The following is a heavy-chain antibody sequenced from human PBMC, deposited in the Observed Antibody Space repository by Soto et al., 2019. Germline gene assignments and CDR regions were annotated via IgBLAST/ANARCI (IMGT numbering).Heavy chain of an antibody. J-gene: IGHJ4*02. CDR1: GFTFSSYA. CDR2: ISGSGGST. V-gene: IGHV3-23*01. D-gene: IGHD3-22*01. CDR3: PKDSNYYYDSSGEDH. Sequence: GSLRLSCAASGFTFSSYAMSWVRQAPGKGLEWVSAISGSGGSTYYADSVKGRFTISRDNSKNTLYLQMNSLRAEDTAVYYCPKDSNYYYDSSGEDHWGQGTLVTVS.